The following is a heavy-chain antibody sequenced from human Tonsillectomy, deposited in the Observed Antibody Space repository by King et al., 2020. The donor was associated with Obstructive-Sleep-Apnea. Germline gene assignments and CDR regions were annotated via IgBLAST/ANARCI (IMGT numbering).Heavy chain of an antibody. CDR1: GFTFSSYW. D-gene: IGHD3-3*01. CDR3: ARAWNYAMDV. V-gene: IGHV3-7*04. CDR2: IKQDGSEK. Sequence: VQLVESGGGLVQPGGSLRLSCAASGFTFSSYWMRWVRQAPGKGLEWVANIKQDGSEKYYVDSVKGRFTISRYNAKNSLFLQMHSLRVDDTAVYYCARAWNYAMDVWGQGTTVTVSS. J-gene: IGHJ6*02.